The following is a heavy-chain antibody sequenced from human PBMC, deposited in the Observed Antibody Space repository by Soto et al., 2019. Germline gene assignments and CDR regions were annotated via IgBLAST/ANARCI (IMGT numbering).Heavy chain of an antibody. V-gene: IGHV3-15*01. D-gene: IGHD3-10*01. Sequence: EVQLVESGGGLVKPGGSLRLSCAASGFTFSNAWMSWVRQAPGKGLEWVGRIKSKTDGGTTDYAAPVKGRFTISRDDSKNTLYLQMNSLKTEDTAVYYCTTDNMVRGVNWFEPWGQGTLVTVSS. J-gene: IGHJ5*02. CDR3: TTDNMVRGVNWFEP. CDR2: IKSKTDGGTT. CDR1: GFTFSNAW.